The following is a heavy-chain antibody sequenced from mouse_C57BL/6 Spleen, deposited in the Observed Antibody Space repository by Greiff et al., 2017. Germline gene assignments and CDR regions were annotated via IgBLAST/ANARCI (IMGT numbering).Heavy chain of an antibody. CDR2: ILPGSGNT. CDR1: GYTFTGYW. J-gene: IGHJ2*01. V-gene: IGHV1-9*01. Sequence: QVQLKQSGAELMKPGASVKLSCNATGYTFTGYWIEWVKPRPGHGLEWNGEILPGSGNTNYNEKFKGKATFTTDTSSNTAYMQLSSLTTEDSAIFVCAGEGKWGQGTTLTVAS. D-gene: IGHD3-3*01. CDR3: AGEGK.